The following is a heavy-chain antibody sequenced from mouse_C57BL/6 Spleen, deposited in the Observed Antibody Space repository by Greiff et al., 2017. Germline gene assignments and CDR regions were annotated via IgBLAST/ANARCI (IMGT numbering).Heavy chain of an antibody. Sequence: EVQLQESGPGLVKPSQSLSLTCSVTGYSITSGYYWNWIRQFPGNKLEWMGYISYDGSNNYNPSLKNRISITRDTSKNQFFLKLNSVTTEDTATYYCARDDYYGSRRFGYCDYWGQGTTLTVSS. J-gene: IGHJ2*01. CDR3: ARDDYYGSRRFGYCDY. CDR2: ISYDGSN. V-gene: IGHV3-6*01. D-gene: IGHD1-1*01. CDR1: GYSITSGYY.